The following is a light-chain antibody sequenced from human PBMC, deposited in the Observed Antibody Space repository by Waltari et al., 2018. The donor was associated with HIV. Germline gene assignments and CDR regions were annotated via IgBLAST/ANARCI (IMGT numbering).Light chain of an antibody. V-gene: IGLV2-23*02. Sequence: QSALTQPASVSGSPGQSITISCTGTSSDVGGYNYVSWYQQHPGKAPKLMIYDVSKRPSGVFNRFSGSKSGNTASLTISGLQAEDEADYYCCSYAGSSTLFGGGTKLTVL. CDR3: CSYAGSSTL. J-gene: IGLJ2*01. CDR2: DVS. CDR1: SSDVGGYNY.